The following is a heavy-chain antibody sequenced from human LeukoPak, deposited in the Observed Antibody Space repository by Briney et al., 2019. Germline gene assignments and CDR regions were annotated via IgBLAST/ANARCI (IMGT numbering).Heavy chain of an antibody. CDR1: GFNFSMYW. J-gene: IGHJ4*02. V-gene: IGHV3-74*01. CDR3: ARYDYVWGSWSLDY. D-gene: IGHD3-16*01. Sequence: GGSLRLSCAGSGFNFSMYWMHWVRQAPGKGLVWVSRINSDGSSISYADSVKGRFTISRDNAKNSLYLQMNSLRAEDTAVYYCARYDYVWGSWSLDYWGQGTLVTVSS. CDR2: INSDGSSI.